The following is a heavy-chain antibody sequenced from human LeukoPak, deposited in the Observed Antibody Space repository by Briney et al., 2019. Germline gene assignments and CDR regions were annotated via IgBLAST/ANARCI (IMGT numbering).Heavy chain of an antibody. CDR3: ARPQPRGDYYGMDV. D-gene: IGHD3-10*01. CDR1: GFTFSDYY. Sequence: PGGSLRLSCAASGFTFSDYYMSWIRQAPGKGLEWVSYISSSGSTIYYADSVKGRFTISRDNAKNSLYLQMNSLRAEDTAVYYCARPQPRGDYYGMDVWGQGTTVTVSS. J-gene: IGHJ6*02. V-gene: IGHV3-11*01. CDR2: ISSSGSTI.